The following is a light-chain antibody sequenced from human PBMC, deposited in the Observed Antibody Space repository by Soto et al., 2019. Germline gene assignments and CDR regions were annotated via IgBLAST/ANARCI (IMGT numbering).Light chain of an antibody. J-gene: IGLJ3*02. CDR3: AVWDDSLSGRV. V-gene: IGLV1-47*01. CDR1: NSNIGGNY. Sequence: QSVLTQPPSASGAPGQRVTVDCSGSNSNIGGNYVYWYQQLPGTAPKLLIYKNNKRPSGVPERFSGSKSGTSASLAISGLRSEDEADYYCAVWDDSLSGRVFGGGTKVTVL. CDR2: KNN.